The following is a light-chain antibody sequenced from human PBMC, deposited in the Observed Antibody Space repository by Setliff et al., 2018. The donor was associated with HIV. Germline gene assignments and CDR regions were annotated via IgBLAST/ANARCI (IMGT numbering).Light chain of an antibody. CDR2: DVS. Sequence: QSVLTQPRSVSGSPGQPVTISCTGTSSDVGGYNYVSWYQQHPGKAPKLMIYDVSKRPSGVPDRFSGSKSGNTASLTISGLQAEDEADYYCCSYVGSSNYVFGTGTKV. V-gene: IGLV2-11*01. CDR1: SSDVGGYNY. CDR3: CSYVGSSNYV. J-gene: IGLJ1*01.